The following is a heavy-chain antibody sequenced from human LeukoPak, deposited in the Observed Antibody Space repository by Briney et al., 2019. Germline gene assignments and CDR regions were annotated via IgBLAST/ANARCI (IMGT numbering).Heavy chain of an antibody. V-gene: IGHV4-34*01. CDR2: INHSGST. CDR1: GGSFSGYY. CDR3: ARVRWYYFDY. J-gene: IGHJ4*02. Sequence: SETLSLTCAVYGGSFSGYYWSWIRQPPGKGLEWIGEINHSGSTNYNPSLKSRVTISVDTSKNQFSLKLSSVTAADTAVYYCARVRWYYFDYWGQGTLVTVSS.